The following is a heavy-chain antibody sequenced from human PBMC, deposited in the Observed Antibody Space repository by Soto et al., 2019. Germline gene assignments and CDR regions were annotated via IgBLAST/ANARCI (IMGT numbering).Heavy chain of an antibody. CDR1: GGSISRGAVGSY. CDR2: PYYSGTT. CDR3: ASGHDAYNGRY. J-gene: IGHJ4*02. Sequence: QVQLQESGPGLVKPSQTLSLICIVSGGSISRGAVGSYWTGLRQHPGKGLAWIGYPYYSGTTYYNRSLKSRPTISMDTSENQFSLELTSVTAAVTAIYFSASGHDAYNGRYWCKGNLVTVSS. D-gene: IGHD1-1*01. V-gene: IGHV4-31*03.